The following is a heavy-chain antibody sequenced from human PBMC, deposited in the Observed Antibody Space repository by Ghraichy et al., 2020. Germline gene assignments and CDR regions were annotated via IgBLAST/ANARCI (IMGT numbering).Heavy chain of an antibody. CDR1: GYSISSGYY. CDR3: ARVITYYYDSSGLGGFDY. V-gene: IGHV4-38-2*01. D-gene: IGHD3-22*01. Sequence: SETLSLTCAVSGYSISSGYYWGWIRQPPGKGLEWIGSIYHSGSTYYNPSLKSRVTISVDTSKNQFSLKLSSVTAADTAVYYCARVITYYYDSSGLGGFDYWGQGTLVTVSS. CDR2: IYHSGST. J-gene: IGHJ4*02.